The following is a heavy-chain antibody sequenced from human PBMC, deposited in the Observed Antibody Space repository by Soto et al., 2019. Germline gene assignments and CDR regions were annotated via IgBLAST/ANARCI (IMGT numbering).Heavy chain of an antibody. D-gene: IGHD1-26*01. CDR3: ARRYSGTYSRAHFDP. CDR2: IYYSGST. V-gene: IGHV4-39*01. CDR1: GGSISSGDYY. Sequence: SETLSLTCTVSGGSISSGDYYWSWIRQPPTKGLEWIGNIYYSGSTYYNPSLSSRVTISVDTSKNQFSLKLSSVTAADTAVYYCARRYSGTYSRAHFDPWGQGTLVTVSS. J-gene: IGHJ5*02.